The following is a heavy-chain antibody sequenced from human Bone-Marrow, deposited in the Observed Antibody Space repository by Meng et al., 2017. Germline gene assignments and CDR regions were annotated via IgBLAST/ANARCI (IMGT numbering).Heavy chain of an antibody. Sequence: GESLKISCAASGFTFSSYAMHWVRQAPGKGLEYVSAISTNGGSTYYANSVKGRFTISRDNSKNTLYLQMGSLRAEDMAVYYCARWPDCSGGSFRNWYFDLWGRGTLVTVSS. CDR2: ISTNGGST. CDR3: ARWPDCSGGSFRNWYFDL. V-gene: IGHV3-64*01. J-gene: IGHJ2*01. D-gene: IGHD2-15*01. CDR1: GFTFSSYA.